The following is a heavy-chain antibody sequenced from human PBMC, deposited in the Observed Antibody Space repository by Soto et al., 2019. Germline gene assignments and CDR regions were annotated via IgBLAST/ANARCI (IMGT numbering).Heavy chain of an antibody. CDR1: SGSISSSNW. D-gene: IGHD4-4*01. CDR3: ASLTTRPDDYYYYMDV. CDR2: IYHSGST. J-gene: IGHJ6*03. Sequence: QVQLQGSGPGLVKPSGTLSLTCAVSSGSISSSNWWSWVRQPPGKGLEWIGEIYHSGSTNYNPSLKSRVTISVDKSKNQFSLKLSSVTAADTAVYYCASLTTRPDDYYYYMDVWGKGTTVTVSS. V-gene: IGHV4-4*02.